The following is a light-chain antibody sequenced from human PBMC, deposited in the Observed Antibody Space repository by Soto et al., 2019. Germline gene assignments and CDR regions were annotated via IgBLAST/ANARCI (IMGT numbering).Light chain of an antibody. J-gene: IGKJ5*01. Sequence: EIVLTQSPGTLSLSPGERATLSCRASQSVSRGYLAWYQQKPGQAPRLLIYGTSSRATGIPDRFSASGSGTDFTLTISRLEPEDLALYYCQQYYRAPPITFGQGTRLEI. V-gene: IGKV3-20*01. CDR1: QSVSRGY. CDR2: GTS. CDR3: QQYYRAPPIT.